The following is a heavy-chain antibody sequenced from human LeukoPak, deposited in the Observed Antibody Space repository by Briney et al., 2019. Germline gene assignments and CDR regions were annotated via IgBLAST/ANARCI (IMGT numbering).Heavy chain of an antibody. V-gene: IGHV1-2*02. J-gene: IGHJ4*02. CDR2: INPNSGGT. D-gene: IGHD5-24*01. CDR3: AATELPFDY. Sequence: ASVKVSCKASGYTFTGYYMHWVRQAPGQGLEWMGWINPNSGGTNSAQRFQGRVTMTRDTPISTAYMELSRLKSDDTAVYYCAATELPFDYWGQGTLVTVSS. CDR1: GYTFTGYY.